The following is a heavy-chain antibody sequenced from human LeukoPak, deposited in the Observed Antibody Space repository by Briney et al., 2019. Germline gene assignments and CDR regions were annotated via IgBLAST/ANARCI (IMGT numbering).Heavy chain of an antibody. CDR2: IYDGSA. CDR3: AREGGRQWLVSGALDS. V-gene: IGHV4-61*01. CDR1: DDSVSSSRYY. J-gene: IGHJ5*01. D-gene: IGHD6-19*01. Sequence: SSETLSLTCTVSDDSVSSSRYYWTWIRQPPGKGLEWYGNIYDGSATYNPSLESRVTLSMDTSKNQSSLKMTSVTAAETAVYYCAREGGRQWLVSGALDSWGQGTLVTVSS.